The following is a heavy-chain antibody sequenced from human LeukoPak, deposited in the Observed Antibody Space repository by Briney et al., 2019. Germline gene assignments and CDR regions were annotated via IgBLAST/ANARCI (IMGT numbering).Heavy chain of an antibody. J-gene: IGHJ6*02. CDR3: ARGYYDFWSGYYTVWASLSSAENYGMDV. D-gene: IGHD3-3*01. Sequence: PSETLSLTCAVSGGSISSGGYSWSWIRQPPGKGLEWIGYIYHSGSTYYNPSLKSRVTISVDTSKNQFSLKLSSVTAADTAVYYCARGYYDFWSGYYTVWASLSSAENYGMDVWGQGTTVTVSS. CDR2: IYHSGST. V-gene: IGHV4-30-2*01. CDR1: GGSISSGGYS.